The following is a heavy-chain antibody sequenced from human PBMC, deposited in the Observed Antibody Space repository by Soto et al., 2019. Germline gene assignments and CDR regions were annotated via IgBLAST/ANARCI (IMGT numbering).Heavy chain of an antibody. V-gene: IGHV1-69*13. CDR3: ARVRCFNGLCHTADYGMDV. D-gene: IGHD2-8*01. CDR2: IIPISGTT. CDR1: GDVFRSYG. Sequence: SVKVSCKASGDVFRSYGINWVRQAPGQGLEWMGGIIPISGTTNYAQKFQGRVAITADESTDTVYMELSRLRSEDTAVYFCARVRCFNGLCHTADYGMDVWGQGXTVTVYS. J-gene: IGHJ6*02.